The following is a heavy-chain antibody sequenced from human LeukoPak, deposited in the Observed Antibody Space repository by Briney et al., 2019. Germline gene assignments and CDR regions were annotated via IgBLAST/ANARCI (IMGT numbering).Heavy chain of an antibody. CDR3: VATERWLQWDY. D-gene: IGHD5-24*01. CDR2: ISNSVST. V-gene: IGHV4-4*08. Sequence: PSETLSLTCTVSGASISSYYWSWIRQPPGKGREWIAFISNSVSTNYNPSLKSRVTISLDTSRKQLSLRLSSVIAADTAVYYCVATERWLQWDYWGQGTLVTVSS. J-gene: IGHJ4*02. CDR1: GASISSYY.